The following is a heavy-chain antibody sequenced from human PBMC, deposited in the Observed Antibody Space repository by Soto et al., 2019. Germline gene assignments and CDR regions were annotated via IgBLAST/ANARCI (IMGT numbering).Heavy chain of an antibody. Sequence: ASVKLSCKASGYTFTSYGISWVRQAPGHGLEWMRWISSYNGNKNYEQKLQGRVTMTTDTSTSTAYKELRSLRSDDTAVYYCARDSRYYDSSGYYGFDYWGEGYLVTVYS. J-gene: IGHJ4*02. CDR1: GYTFTSYG. CDR3: ARDSRYYDSSGYYGFDY. D-gene: IGHD3-22*01. V-gene: IGHV1-18*04. CDR2: ISSYNGNK.